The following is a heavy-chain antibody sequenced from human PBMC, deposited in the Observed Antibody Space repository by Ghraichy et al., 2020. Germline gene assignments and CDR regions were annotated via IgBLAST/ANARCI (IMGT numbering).Heavy chain of an antibody. D-gene: IGHD5-12*01. V-gene: IGHV1-2*02. CDR2: INPNSGGT. CDR3: ARDQQEYSGYDWGFYYYYYGMDV. J-gene: IGHJ6*02. CDR1: GYTFTGYY. Sequence: ASVKVSCKASGYTFTGYYMHWVRQAPGQGLEWMGWINPNSGGTNYAQKFQGRVTMTRDTSISTAYMELSRLRSDDTAVYYCARDQQEYSGYDWGFYYYYYGMDVWGQGTTVTVSS.